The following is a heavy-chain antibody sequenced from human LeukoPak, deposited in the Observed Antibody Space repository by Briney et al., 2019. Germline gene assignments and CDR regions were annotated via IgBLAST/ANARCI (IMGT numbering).Heavy chain of an antibody. CDR1: GYSFTSYW. V-gene: IGHV5-51*01. D-gene: IGHD6-13*01. CDR2: IYPGDSDT. CDR3: ARAIAATGKFDY. Sequence: HGESLQISCKGSGYSFTSYWIGWVRQLPGKGLEWMGIIYPGDSDTRYSPSFQGQVTISADKSISTAYLQWSSLKASDTAMYYCARAIAATGKFDYWGQGTLVTVSS. J-gene: IGHJ4*02.